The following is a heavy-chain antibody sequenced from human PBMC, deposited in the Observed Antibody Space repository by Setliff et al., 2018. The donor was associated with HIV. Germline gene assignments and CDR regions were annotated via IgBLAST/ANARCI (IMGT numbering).Heavy chain of an antibody. CDR2: IYTSGSA. D-gene: IGHD6-13*01. CDR1: GGSISSGSYH. J-gene: IGHJ6*03. CDR3: ARHRDPPGSSWIFYYYYMDL. V-gene: IGHV4-61*09. Sequence: SETLSLTCTVSGGSISSGSYHWSWIRQPAGKGLEWIGHIYTSGSAKYNPSLKSRVTISVDTSKNQVSLRLSSATAADTGVYYCARHRDPPGSSWIFYYYYMDLWGGGTTVTVSS.